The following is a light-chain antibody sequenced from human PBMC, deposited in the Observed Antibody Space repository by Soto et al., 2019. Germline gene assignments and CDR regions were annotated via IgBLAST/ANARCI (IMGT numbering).Light chain of an antibody. Sequence: DIQITHSPCCLSGSVRERVTISCQASQDISNYLNWYQQKPGKAPKLLIYDASNLETGVPSRFSGSGSGTDFTFTISSLQPEDIATYYCQQYDNLPITFGGGTKVDI. CDR1: QDISNY. J-gene: IGKJ4*01. V-gene: IGKV1-33*01. CDR3: QQYDNLPIT. CDR2: DAS.